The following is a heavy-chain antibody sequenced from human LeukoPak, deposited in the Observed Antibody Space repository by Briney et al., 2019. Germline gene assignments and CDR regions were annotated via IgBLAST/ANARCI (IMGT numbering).Heavy chain of an antibody. CDR2: IYYSGST. CDR3: AREGTSTELDY. Sequence: PSETLSLTCSVSGGSISSSSYYWGWIRQPPGKGLEWIGSIYYSGSTYYNPSLKSRVTISVDTSKNQFSLKLSSVTAADTAVYYCAREGTSTELDYWGQGTLVTVSS. V-gene: IGHV4-39*02. CDR1: GGSISSSSYY. D-gene: IGHD1-7*01. J-gene: IGHJ4*02.